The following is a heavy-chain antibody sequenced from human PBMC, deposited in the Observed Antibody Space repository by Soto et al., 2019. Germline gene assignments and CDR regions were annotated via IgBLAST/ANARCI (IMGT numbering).Heavy chain of an antibody. Sequence: ASVKVSCKVSGYTLTELSMHWVRQAPGKGLEWMGGFDPEDGETIYAQKFQGRVTMTEDTSTDTAYMELSSLRSEDTAVYYCATGVSPYDSSGYYFPYYWGQGTLVTVSS. J-gene: IGHJ4*02. CDR3: ATGVSPYDSSGYYFPYY. CDR2: FDPEDGET. CDR1: GYTLTELS. V-gene: IGHV1-24*01. D-gene: IGHD3-22*01.